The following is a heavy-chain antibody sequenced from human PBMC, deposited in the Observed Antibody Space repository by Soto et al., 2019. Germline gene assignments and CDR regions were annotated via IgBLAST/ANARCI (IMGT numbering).Heavy chain of an antibody. V-gene: IGHV1-18*01. CDR3: ARATPHYDFWSGPPPDYYYYYGMDV. D-gene: IGHD3-3*01. Sequence: ASVKVSCKASGYTFTSYGISWVRQAPGQGLEWMGWISAYNGNTNYAQKLQGRVTMTTDTSTSTAYMELRSLRSDDTAVYYCARATPHYDFWSGPPPDYYYYYGMDVWGQGTTVTVS. CDR2: ISAYNGNT. CDR1: GYTFTSYG. J-gene: IGHJ6*02.